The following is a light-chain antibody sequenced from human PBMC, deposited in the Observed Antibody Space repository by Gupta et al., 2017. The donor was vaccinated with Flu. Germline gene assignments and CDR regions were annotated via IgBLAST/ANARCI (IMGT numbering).Light chain of an antibody. Sequence: EIVLTQSPATLSLSPGERATLSCRASQSVSSYLAWYQQKPGQAPRLLIYDASNRDTGIPARFSGSGFGTDLTLTISSREQEDFAVYYCQQPSNWPLFTFGRGTKVDIK. CDR3: QQPSNWPLFT. CDR1: QSVSSY. CDR2: DAS. J-gene: IGKJ4*01. V-gene: IGKV3-11*01.